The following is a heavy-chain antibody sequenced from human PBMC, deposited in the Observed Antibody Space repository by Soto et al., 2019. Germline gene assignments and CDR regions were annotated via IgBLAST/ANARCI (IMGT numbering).Heavy chain of an antibody. Sequence: GESLKISCKGSGYSFTSYWIGWVHQIPGKGLEWMGIIYPGDSDTRYSPSFQGQVTISADKSISTAYLQWSSLKASDTAMYYCARYDRRTIFGVVTGGMDGWGQGTMVTVSS. CDR3: ARYDRRTIFGVVTGGMDG. V-gene: IGHV5-51*07. CDR1: GYSFTSYW. CDR2: IYPGDSDT. J-gene: IGHJ6*02. D-gene: IGHD3-3*01.